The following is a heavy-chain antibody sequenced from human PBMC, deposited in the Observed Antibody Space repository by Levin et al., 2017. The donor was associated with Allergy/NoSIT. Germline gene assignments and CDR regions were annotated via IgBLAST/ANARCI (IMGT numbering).Heavy chain of an antibody. J-gene: IGHJ4*02. Sequence: SETLSLTCDVPGYSISSGYCWGWIRQPPGKGLECIGSIFHAGDTDYNPALKSRVTISVDTSKNQFSLRLHSVTAADTAVYYCARDATYSYGSFEHWGQGILVTVSS. CDR3: ARDATYSYGSFEH. D-gene: IGHD5-18*01. CDR2: IFHAGDT. V-gene: IGHV4-38-2*02. CDR1: GYSISSGYC.